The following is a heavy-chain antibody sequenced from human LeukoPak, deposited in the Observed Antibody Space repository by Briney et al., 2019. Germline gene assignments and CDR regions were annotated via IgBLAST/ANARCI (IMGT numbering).Heavy chain of an antibody. CDR2: IIPIFGTA. J-gene: IGHJ1*01. CDR1: GGTFSSYA. D-gene: IGHD2-2*01. CDR3: ARGVGDIGYCSSTSCPGSFQH. V-gene: IGHV1-69*06. Sequence: SVKVSCKASGGTFSSYAISGVRQAPGKGLEWMGGIIPIFGTANYAQKFQGRVTITADKSTSTAYMELSSLRSEDTAVYYCARGVGDIGYCSSTSCPGSFQHWGQGTLVTVSS.